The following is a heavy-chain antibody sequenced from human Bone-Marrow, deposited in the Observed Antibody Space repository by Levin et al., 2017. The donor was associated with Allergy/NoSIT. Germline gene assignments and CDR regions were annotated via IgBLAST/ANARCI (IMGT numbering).Heavy chain of an antibody. CDR3: TTTYYDILTGYSSGDAFDI. D-gene: IGHD3-9*01. Sequence: GGSLRLSCAASGFTFSNAWMSWVRQAPGKGLEWVGRIKSKTDGGTTDYAAPVKGRFTISRDDSKNTLYLQMNSLKTEDTAVYYCTTTYYDILTGYSSGDAFDIWGQGTMVTVSS. J-gene: IGHJ3*02. CDR1: GFTFSNAW. V-gene: IGHV3-15*01. CDR2: IKSKTDGGTT.